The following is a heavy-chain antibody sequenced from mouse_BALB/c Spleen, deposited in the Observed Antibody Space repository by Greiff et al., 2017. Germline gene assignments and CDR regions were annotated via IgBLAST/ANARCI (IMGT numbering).Heavy chain of an antibody. Sequence: DVQLVESGGGLVKPGGSLKLSCAASGFTFSSYTMSWVRQTPEKRLEWVATISSGGGNTYYPDSVKGRFTISRDNAKNNLYLQMSSLRSEDTALYYCARGGLNAMDYWGQGTSVTVSS. J-gene: IGHJ4*01. CDR1: GFTFSSYT. CDR2: ISSGGGNT. CDR3: ARGGLNAMDY. V-gene: IGHV5-9*03. D-gene: IGHD1-1*02.